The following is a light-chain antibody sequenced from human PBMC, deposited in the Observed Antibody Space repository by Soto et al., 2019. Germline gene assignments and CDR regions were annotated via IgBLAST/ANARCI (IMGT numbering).Light chain of an antibody. CDR2: KAS. J-gene: IGKJ1*01. V-gene: IGKV1-5*03. CDR1: QTISSW. Sequence: DIQMTQSPSTLSGSVGDRVIITCRASQTISSWLAWYQQKPGKAPKLRIYKASTLKSGVPSRFSGSGSGTEFTLTISSLQPDDFATYYCQHSNSYSEAFGQGTKVELK. CDR3: QHSNSYSEA.